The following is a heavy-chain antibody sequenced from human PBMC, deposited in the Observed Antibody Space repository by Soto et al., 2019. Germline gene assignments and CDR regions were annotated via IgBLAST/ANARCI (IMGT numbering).Heavy chain of an antibody. Sequence: ASVKVSCKASGHTFTSYDINWVRQATGQGLEWMGWMNPNSGNTGYAQKFQGRVTMTRNTSISTAYMELSSLRSEDTAVYYCARGAGSSKRRNYYYYYMDFWGKGTTVTVSS. CDR1: GHTFTSYD. CDR2: MNPNSGNT. D-gene: IGHD6-13*01. CDR3: ARGAGSSKRRNYYYYYMDF. V-gene: IGHV1-8*01. J-gene: IGHJ6*03.